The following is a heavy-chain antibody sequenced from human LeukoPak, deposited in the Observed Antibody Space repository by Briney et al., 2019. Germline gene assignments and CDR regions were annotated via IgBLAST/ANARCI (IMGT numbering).Heavy chain of an antibody. CDR2: INHSGST. CDR3: ARVGYCSSTRNYYYYYYMDV. D-gene: IGHD2-2*01. Sequence: SETLSLTCAVYGGSFSGYYWSWIRRPPGKGLEWIGEINHSGSTNYNPSLKSRVTISVDTSKNQFSLKLSSVTAADTAVYYCARVGYCSSTRNYYYYYYMDVWGKGTTVTVSS. V-gene: IGHV4-34*01. CDR1: GGSFSGYY. J-gene: IGHJ6*03.